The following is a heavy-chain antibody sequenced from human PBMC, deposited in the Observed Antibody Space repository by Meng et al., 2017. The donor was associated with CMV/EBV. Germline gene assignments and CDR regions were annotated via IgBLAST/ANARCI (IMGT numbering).Heavy chain of an antibody. Sequence: ASVKVYCKASGYTFTGYYMHWVRQAPGQGLEWMGWINPNSGGTNYAQKFQGRVTMTRDTSISTAYMELSRLRSDDTAVYYCARAPPYSNYRNIYYYYYGMDVWGQGTTVTVSS. J-gene: IGHJ6*02. D-gene: IGHD4-11*01. CDR1: GYTFTGYY. V-gene: IGHV1-2*02. CDR3: ARAPPYSNYRNIYYYYYGMDV. CDR2: INPNSGGT.